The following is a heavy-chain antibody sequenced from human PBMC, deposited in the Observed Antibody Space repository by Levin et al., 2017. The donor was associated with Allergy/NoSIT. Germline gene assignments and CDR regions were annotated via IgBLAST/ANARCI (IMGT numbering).Heavy chain of an antibody. CDR3: AKDSLTTVSNYYYYYYMDV. CDR2: ISGSGGST. J-gene: IGHJ6*03. Sequence: GGSLRLSCAASGFTFSSYAMSWVRQAPGKGLEWVSAISGSGGSTYYADSVKGRFTISRDNSKNTLYLQMNSLRAEDTAVYYCAKDSLTTVSNYYYYYYMDVWGKGTTVTVSS. CDR1: GFTFSSYA. V-gene: IGHV3-23*01. D-gene: IGHD4-11*01.